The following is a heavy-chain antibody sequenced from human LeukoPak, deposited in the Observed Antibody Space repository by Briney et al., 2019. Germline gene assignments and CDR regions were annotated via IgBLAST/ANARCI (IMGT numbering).Heavy chain of an antibody. CDR2: ISGSGSTI. CDR1: GFTFSSYE. D-gene: IGHD2-15*01. Sequence: PGGSLRLSCAASGFTFSSYEMNWVRQAPRKGLEWGSYISGSGSTIYYADSVKGRFTISRDNAKNSLYLQMNSLRAEDTAVYYCARPPSKGYCSGGSCYGAFDIWGQGTMVTVSS. CDR3: ARPPSKGYCSGGSCYGAFDI. J-gene: IGHJ3*02. V-gene: IGHV3-48*03.